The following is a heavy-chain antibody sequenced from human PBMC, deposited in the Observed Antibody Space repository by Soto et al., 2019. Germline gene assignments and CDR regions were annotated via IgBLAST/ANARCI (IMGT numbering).Heavy chain of an antibody. J-gene: IGHJ6*02. Sequence: PGESLKISCKGSGYSFTSYWISWVRQMPGKGLEWMGRIDPSDSYTNYSPSFQGHVTISADKSTSTAYLQWSSLKASDTAMYYCARRSGYYDILTGSYYYGMDVWGQGTTVTVSS. V-gene: IGHV5-10-1*01. CDR3: ARRSGYYDILTGSYYYGMDV. CDR1: GYSFTSYW. D-gene: IGHD3-9*01. CDR2: IDPSDSYT.